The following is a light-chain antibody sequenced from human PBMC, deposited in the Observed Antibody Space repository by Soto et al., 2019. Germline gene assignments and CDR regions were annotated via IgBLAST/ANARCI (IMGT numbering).Light chain of an antibody. J-gene: IGLJ1*01. CDR3: SSYTTSSTYL. V-gene: IGLV2-14*03. CDR2: DVS. Sequence: TSSDVGSFNYVSWYQQHPGKAPKLMIYDVSNRPSGISNRFSGSKSGNTASLTISGLQAEDEADYYCSSYTTSSTYLFGTGTKVTVL. CDR1: SSDVGSFNY.